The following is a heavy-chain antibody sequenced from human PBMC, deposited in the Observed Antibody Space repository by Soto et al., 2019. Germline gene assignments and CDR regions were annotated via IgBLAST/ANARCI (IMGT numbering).Heavy chain of an antibody. CDR1: GFLVNSAY. Sequence: EVQLVESGGGLIPPGGSLRLSCAASGFLVNSAYMTWVRQAPGKGLEWLSMINSDGSTLYAESVKGRFTISRDNSTNTLDLQMTSLRAEDTAMYYCARSGYSFAWGYWGQGTLVIVTS. CDR3: ARSGYSFAWGY. J-gene: IGHJ4*02. D-gene: IGHD5-18*01. V-gene: IGHV3-53*01. CDR2: INSDGST.